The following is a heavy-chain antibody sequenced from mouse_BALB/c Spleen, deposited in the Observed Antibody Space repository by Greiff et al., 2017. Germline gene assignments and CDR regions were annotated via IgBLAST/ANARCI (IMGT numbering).Heavy chain of an antibody. CDR2: INPSTGYT. CDR3: ASDWDDY. D-gene: IGHD4-1*01. CDR1: GYTFTSYW. Sequence: VQLQQSGAELAKPGASVKMSCKASGYTFTSYWMHWVKQRPGKGLEWIGYINPSTGYTEYNQKFKDKATLTADKSSITTYMQLSSLTSEVSAVYYCASDWDDYWGQGTTLTVSS. J-gene: IGHJ2*01. V-gene: IGHV1-7*01.